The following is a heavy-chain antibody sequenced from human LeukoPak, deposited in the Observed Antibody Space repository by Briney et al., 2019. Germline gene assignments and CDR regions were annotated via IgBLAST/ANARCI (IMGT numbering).Heavy chain of an antibody. CDR1: GYTFTDYL. J-gene: IGHJ4*02. V-gene: IGHV1-2*06. CDR3: VRVPPGTTIYAY. D-gene: IGHD1-14*01. Sequence: ASVKVSCKASGYTFTDYLMHWVRQAPGQGLEWMGRINPNSGGTNYAQKFQGRVTMTRNTSIGTAYMELSSLRSEDTAIYYCVRVPPGTTIYAYWGQGTLVTVSS. CDR2: INPNSGGT.